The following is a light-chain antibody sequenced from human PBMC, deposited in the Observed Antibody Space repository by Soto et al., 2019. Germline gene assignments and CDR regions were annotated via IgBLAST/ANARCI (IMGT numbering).Light chain of an antibody. CDR3: QQYGSLPYT. Sequence: EIVMTQSPATLSVSPGERATLSCRASQSVSSNLAWYQQKPGQAPRLLIYGASRRATGIPDRFSGSGSGTDFTLTISRLEPEDFAVYHCQQYGSLPYTFGQGTKVDIK. V-gene: IGKV3-20*01. J-gene: IGKJ2*01. CDR2: GAS. CDR1: QSVSSN.